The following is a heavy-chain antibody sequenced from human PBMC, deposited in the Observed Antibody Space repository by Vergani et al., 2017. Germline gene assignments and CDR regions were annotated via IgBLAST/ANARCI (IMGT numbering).Heavy chain of an antibody. V-gene: IGHV3-7*01. D-gene: IGHD3-10*01. Sequence: EVQLVESGGGLVQPGGSLRLSCAASGFTFSSYWMSWVRQAPGKGLEWVANIKQDGSEKYYVDSVKGRFTSSRDNAKNSLYLQMNSLRAEDTAVYYCARGVGNYYYGSGSYSDYWGQGTLVTVSS. J-gene: IGHJ4*02. CDR3: ARGVGNYYYGSGSYSDY. CDR1: GFTFSSYW. CDR2: IKQDGSEK.